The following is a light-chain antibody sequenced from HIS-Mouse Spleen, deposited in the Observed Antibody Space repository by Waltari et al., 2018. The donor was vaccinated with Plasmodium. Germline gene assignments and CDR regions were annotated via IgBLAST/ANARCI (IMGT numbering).Light chain of an antibody. V-gene: IGKV1-13*02. CDR3: QQFNSYPQGT. Sequence: AIQLTQSPSSLSASVGDRVTITCRASQGISSALAWYQQKPGKAPKLLIYDAPSLESGVPSRFGGSGSGTDFTLIISSLQPEDFATYYCQQFNSYPQGTFGQGTRLEIK. CDR1: QGISSA. J-gene: IGKJ5*01. CDR2: DAP.